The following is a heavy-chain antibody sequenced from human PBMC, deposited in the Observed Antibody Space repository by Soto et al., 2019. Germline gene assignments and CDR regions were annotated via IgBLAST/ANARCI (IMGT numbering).Heavy chain of an antibody. CDR2: IYPGDSDT. CDR3: ARQDVLAAALYGMDV. D-gene: IGHD6-13*01. Sequence: EVQLVQSGAEVKKPGESLKISCKGSGYSFTSYWIGWVRQMPGKGLEWMGIIYPGDSDTRYSPSFQGQVTISADKSISTAYLQWSSLKASDTAMYYCARQDVLAAALYGMDVWGQGTTVTVSS. CDR1: GYSFTSYW. V-gene: IGHV5-51*01. J-gene: IGHJ6*02.